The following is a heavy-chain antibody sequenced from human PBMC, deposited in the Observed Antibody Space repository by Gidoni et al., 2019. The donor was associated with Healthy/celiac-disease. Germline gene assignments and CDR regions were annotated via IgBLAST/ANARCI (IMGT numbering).Heavy chain of an antibody. D-gene: IGHD3-22*01. CDR2: ISYDGSNK. V-gene: IGHV3-30*18. J-gene: IGHJ4*02. CDR1: GFTFSSYG. CDR3: AKDGNLYDSSGYLL. Sequence: QVQLVESGGGVVQPGRSLRLSCAASGFTFSSYGMHWVRQAPGKGLEWVAVISYDGSNKYYADSVKGRFTISRDNSKNTLYLQMNSLRAEDTAVYYCAKDGNLYDSSGYLLWGQGTLVTVSS.